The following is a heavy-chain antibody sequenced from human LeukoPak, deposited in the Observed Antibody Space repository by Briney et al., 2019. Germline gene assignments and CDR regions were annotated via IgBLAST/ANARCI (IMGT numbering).Heavy chain of an antibody. D-gene: IGHD3-22*01. CDR2: ISSSGSTI. J-gene: IGHJ3*02. V-gene: IGHV3-11*01. CDR3: ARDASYYDSSGYYSDAFDI. CDR1: GFTFRSYW. Sequence: PGGSLRLSCAVSGFTFRSYWMSWIRQTPGKGLEWVSYISSSGSTIYYADSVKGRFTISRDNAKNSLYLQMNSLRAEDTAVYYCARDASYYDSSGYYSDAFDIWGQGTMVTVSS.